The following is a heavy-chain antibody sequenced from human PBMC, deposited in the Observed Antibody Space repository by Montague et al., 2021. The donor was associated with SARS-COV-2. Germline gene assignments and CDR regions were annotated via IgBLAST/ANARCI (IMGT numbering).Heavy chain of an antibody. CDR3: ARVPDSGTYWSGDY. CDR1: GGSIITSNYY. J-gene: IGHJ4*02. Sequence: ETLSLTCTVSGGSIITSNYYLGWLRQPPGKGLEWIGSGDYSGSTSYNPSLTSRVTISIDTSKNQFSLKLSSVTAADTAVYYCARVPDSGTYWSGDYWGQGTLVTVSS. V-gene: IGHV4-39*07. D-gene: IGHD1-26*01. CDR2: GDYSGST.